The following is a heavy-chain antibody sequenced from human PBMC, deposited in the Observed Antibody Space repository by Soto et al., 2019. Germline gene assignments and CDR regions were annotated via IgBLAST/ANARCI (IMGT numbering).Heavy chain of an antibody. CDR1: GGSFSGYY. CDR3: ATANWSHHYFDP. V-gene: IGHV4-34*01. J-gene: IGHJ5*02. Sequence: SETLSLTCAVYGGSFSGYYWSWLRQPPGKGLVWIGEINHSGSPNYNPSLKSRVTISVDTSKNQFSLKMTSVTAADTAVYYCATANWSHHYFDPWGQGTLVTVSS. CDR2: INHSGSP. D-gene: IGHD1-1*01.